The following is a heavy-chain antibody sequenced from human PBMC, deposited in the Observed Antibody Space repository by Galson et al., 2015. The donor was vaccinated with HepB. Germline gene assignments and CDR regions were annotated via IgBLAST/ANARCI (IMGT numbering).Heavy chain of an antibody. J-gene: IGHJ3*02. CDR2: ISSSSSYI. CDR1: GFTFSTYS. V-gene: IGHV3-21*01. CDR3: ARGRDWNRHDAFDI. D-gene: IGHD1/OR15-1a*01. Sequence: SLRLSCAVSGFTFSTYSMNWVRQAPGKGLEWVSSISSSSSYIYYADSVKGRFTISRDNAKNSLYLQMNSLRAEDTAVYYCARGRDWNRHDAFDIWGQGTMVTVSS.